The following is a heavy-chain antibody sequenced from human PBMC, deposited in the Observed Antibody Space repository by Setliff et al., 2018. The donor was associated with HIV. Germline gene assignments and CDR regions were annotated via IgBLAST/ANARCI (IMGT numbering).Heavy chain of an antibody. CDR1: GLSFNNYW. V-gene: IGHV3-7*01. D-gene: IGHD3-10*01. J-gene: IGHJ3*02. CDR3: ARDPNYGSGTYPDSFQI. CDR2: INQDGSHK. Sequence: GGSLRLSCAASGLSFNNYWIVWVRQAPGKGLEWVANINQDGSHKYYVDSAKGRFTISRDNAKNSLYLQMDSLRVEDTAVYYCARDPNYGSGTYPDSFQIWGQGTMVTVS.